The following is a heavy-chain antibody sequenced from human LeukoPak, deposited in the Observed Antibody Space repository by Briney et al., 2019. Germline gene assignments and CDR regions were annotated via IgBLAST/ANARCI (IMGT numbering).Heavy chain of an antibody. D-gene: IGHD1-20*01. CDR3: ARGNLPITGTNYFDY. J-gene: IGHJ4*02. CDR1: GDSVSSSSYY. V-gene: IGHV4-39*07. CDR2: MHNSGST. Sequence: KSSETLSLTCTASGDSVSSSSYYWAWIRQPPGKGLEWIGSMHNSGSTYYNPSLKSRVTISVDTSKNQFSLKLSSVTAADTAVYYCARGNLPITGTNYFDYWGQGTLVTVSS.